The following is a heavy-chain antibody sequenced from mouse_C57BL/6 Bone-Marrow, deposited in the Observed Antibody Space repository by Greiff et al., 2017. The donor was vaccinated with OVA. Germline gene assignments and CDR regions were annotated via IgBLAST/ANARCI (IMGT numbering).Heavy chain of an antibody. CDR1: GYTFTSYG. Sequence: QVQLQQSGAELARPGASVKLSFKASGYTFTSYGLSWVKQRTGPGLAWIGEIYPRSGNTYYNEKFKGKATLTADKSSSTAYMELRSLTSEDSAVYFCAREGYYGSSFYYYAMDYWGQGTSVTVSS. CDR2: IYPRSGNT. D-gene: IGHD1-1*01. V-gene: IGHV1-81*01. CDR3: AREGYYGSSFYYYAMDY. J-gene: IGHJ4*01.